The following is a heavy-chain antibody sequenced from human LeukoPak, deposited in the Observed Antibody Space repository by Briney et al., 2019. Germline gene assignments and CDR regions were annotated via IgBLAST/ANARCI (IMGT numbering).Heavy chain of an antibody. J-gene: IGHJ6*03. CDR1: GGSISSYY. D-gene: IGHD6-13*01. CDR3: ARDKEGYSSRYYYYYMDV. Sequence: SETLSLTCTVSGGSISSYYWSWIRQPPGKGLEWIGYIYNSGSTNYNPSLESRVTISVDTSKNQVSLKLSSVTAADTAVYYCARDKEGYSSRYYYYYMDVWAKGTTVTVSS. V-gene: IGHV4-59*01. CDR2: IYNSGST.